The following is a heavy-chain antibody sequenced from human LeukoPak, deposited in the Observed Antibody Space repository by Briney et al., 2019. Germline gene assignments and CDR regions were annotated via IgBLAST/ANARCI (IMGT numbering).Heavy chain of an antibody. CDR2: IRYDGSNK. Sequence: PGRSLRLSCAASGFTFSSYGMHWVRQAPGKGLEWVAVIRYDGSNKYYADSVKGRFTISRDNSKNTLYLQMNSLRAEDTAVYYCAMQTYGSGSYYSYYYYMDVWGKGTTVTVSS. CDR3: AMQTYGSGSYYSYYYYMDV. CDR1: GFTFSSYG. J-gene: IGHJ6*03. D-gene: IGHD3-10*01. V-gene: IGHV3-33*01.